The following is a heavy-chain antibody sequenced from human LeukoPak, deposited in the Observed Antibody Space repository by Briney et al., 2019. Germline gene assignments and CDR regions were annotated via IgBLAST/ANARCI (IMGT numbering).Heavy chain of an antibody. J-gene: IGHJ6*02. V-gene: IGHV3-30*18. CDR3: AKDKSTGEYYYYYGMDV. D-gene: IGHD2/OR15-2a*01. CDR2: ISYDGSNK. Sequence: GGSLRLSCAASGFTFSSYGMHWVRQAPGKGLEWVAVISYDGSNKYYADSVKGRFTISRDNSKNTLYLQMNSLRAEDAAVYYCAKDKSTGEYYYYYGMDVWGQGTRVTVSS. CDR1: GFTFSSYG.